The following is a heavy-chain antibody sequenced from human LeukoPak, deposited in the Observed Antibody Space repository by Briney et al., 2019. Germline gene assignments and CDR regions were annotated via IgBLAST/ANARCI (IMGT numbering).Heavy chain of an antibody. CDR1: GFSFSMYS. CDR2: ISDNGAVT. V-gene: IGHV3-23*01. CDR3: AKLLYYYDSSQPY. J-gene: IGHJ4*02. Sequence: GGSLRLSCAASGFSFSMYSMSWIRQAPGKGLEWVSVISDNGAVTFYGDSVKGRFTISRDNSKNTLYLQMNSLRAEDTAVYYCAKLLYYYDSSQPYWGQGTLVTVSS. D-gene: IGHD3-22*01.